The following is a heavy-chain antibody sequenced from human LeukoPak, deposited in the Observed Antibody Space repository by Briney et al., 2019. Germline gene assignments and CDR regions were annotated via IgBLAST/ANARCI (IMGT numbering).Heavy chain of an antibody. J-gene: IGHJ4*02. Sequence: PGGSLRLSCAPSVFSFSDYAMAWVRQAPGRGLEWVSVITGSGGVTHYPGSVKGRFTISRDNTKNTLYLQMQHLRVEDTARYYCAKDGLYYDGSTHIYYFDYWGQGTLVAVSS. CDR3: AKDGLYYDGSTHIYYFDY. D-gene: IGHD3-22*01. V-gene: IGHV3-23*01. CDR2: ITGSGGVT. CDR1: VFSFSDYA.